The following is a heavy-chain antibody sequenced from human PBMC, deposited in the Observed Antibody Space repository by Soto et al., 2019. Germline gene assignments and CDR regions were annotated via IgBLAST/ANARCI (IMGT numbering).Heavy chain of an antibody. V-gene: IGHV1-46*01. CDR1: GYTFTRYY. Sequence: ASVKVSCKASGYTFTRYYVHWVRQAPGQGLEWMGIINAYNGNTGYAQKFQGRVTITADKSTSTAYMELSSLRSEDTAVYYCARARFNVRHNNFDYWGEGTLVTLSS. CDR3: ARARFNVRHNNFDY. D-gene: IGHD1-1*01. J-gene: IGHJ4*02. CDR2: INAYNGNT.